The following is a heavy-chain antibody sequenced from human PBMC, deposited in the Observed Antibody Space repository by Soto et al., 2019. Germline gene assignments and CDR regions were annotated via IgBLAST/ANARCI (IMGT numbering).Heavy chain of an antibody. CDR3: AKASTLKMVYAIGWGIFDY. CDR1: GFTFSSYA. J-gene: IGHJ4*02. Sequence: GGFLRLSCAASGFTFSSYAMSWVRQAPGKGLEWVSAISGSGGSTYYADSVKGRFTISRDNSKNTLYLQMNSLRAEDTAVYYCAKASTLKMVYAIGWGIFDYWGQGTLVTVSS. V-gene: IGHV3-23*01. CDR2: ISGSGGST. D-gene: IGHD2-8*01.